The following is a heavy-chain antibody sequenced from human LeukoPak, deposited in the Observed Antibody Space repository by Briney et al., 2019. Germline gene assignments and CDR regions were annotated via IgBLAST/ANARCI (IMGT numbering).Heavy chain of an antibody. CDR3: ARDYGYCSSTSCHYDAFDI. J-gene: IGHJ3*02. D-gene: IGHD2-2*01. CDR2: INPNSGGT. V-gene: IGHV1-2*02. CDR1: GYTFTGYY. Sequence: GASVKVSCKASGYTFTGYYMHWVRQAPGQGLEWMGWINPNSGGTNYAQKFQGRVTMTRDTSISTAYMELSRLRSDDTAVYYCARDYGYCSSTSCHYDAFDIWGQGTMVTVSS.